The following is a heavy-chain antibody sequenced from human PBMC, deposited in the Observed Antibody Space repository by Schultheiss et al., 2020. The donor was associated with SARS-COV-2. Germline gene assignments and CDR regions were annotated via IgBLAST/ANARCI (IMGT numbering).Heavy chain of an antibody. CDR2: INNNGGST. V-gene: IGHV3-64D*06. D-gene: IGHD2/OR15-2a*01. CDR3: VRGRVLL. J-gene: IGHJ4*02. Sequence: GGSLRLSCSASGFTFSSYAMHWVRQAPGKGLEYVSAINNNGGSTYYADSVKGRFTISRDNSKNTLYLQMSSLRAEDTAVYYCVRGRVLLWGQGTLVTVSS. CDR1: GFTFSSYA.